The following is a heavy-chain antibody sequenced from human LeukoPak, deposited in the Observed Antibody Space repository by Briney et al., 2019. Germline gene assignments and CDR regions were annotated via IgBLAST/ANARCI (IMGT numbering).Heavy chain of an antibody. CDR3: AKPAKGWLQLSSGFGY. CDR2: ISGSGGST. CDR1: GFTFSSYA. V-gene: IGHV3-23*01. J-gene: IGHJ4*02. D-gene: IGHD5-24*01. Sequence: GGSLRLSCAASGFTFSSYAMSWVRQAPGKGLEWVSAISGSGGSTYYADSVKGRFTISRDNSKNTLYLQMNSLRAEDTAVYYCAKPAKGWLQLSSGFGYWGQGTLVTVSS.